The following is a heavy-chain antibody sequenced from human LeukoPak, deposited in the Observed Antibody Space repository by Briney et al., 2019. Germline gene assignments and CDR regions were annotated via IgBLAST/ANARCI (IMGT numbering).Heavy chain of an antibody. Sequence: GASVKVSCKASGYTFTSYGISCGRQSPGQGLEWRGWISAYNANTNYAQKLQGRVTMTSETSTSTAYMELRSLRSDDTAVYYCARDTDSSGWYDYYYYYGMDVWGQGTTVTVSS. D-gene: IGHD6-19*01. V-gene: IGHV1-18*01. CDR3: ARDTDSSGWYDYYYYYGMDV. J-gene: IGHJ6*02. CDR1: GYTFTSYG. CDR2: ISAYNANT.